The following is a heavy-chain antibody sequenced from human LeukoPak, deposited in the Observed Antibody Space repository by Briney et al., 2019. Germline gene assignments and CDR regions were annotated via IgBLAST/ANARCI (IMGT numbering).Heavy chain of an antibody. D-gene: IGHD3-10*01. Sequence: GGSLRLSRAASGFTFSSYWMSWVRQAPGKGLEWVANIKQDGSEKYYVDSVKGRFTISRDNAKNSLYLQMNSLRAEDTAVYYCARWRFGELSYFDYWGQGTLVTVSS. CDR3: ARWRFGELSYFDY. CDR2: IKQDGSEK. CDR1: GFTFSSYW. J-gene: IGHJ4*02. V-gene: IGHV3-7*03.